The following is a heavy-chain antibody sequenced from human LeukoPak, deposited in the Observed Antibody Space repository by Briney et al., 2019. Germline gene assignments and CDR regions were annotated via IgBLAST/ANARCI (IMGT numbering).Heavy chain of an antibody. CDR1: GYTFTSYY. CDR2: INPSGGST. Sequence: PGASVKVSCKASGYTFTSYYMHLVRQAPGQGLEWMGIINPSGGSTSYAQKFQGRVTMTRDTSTSTVYMELSSLRSEDTAVYYCARRTPGGPPTVPSLYYYYGMDVWGQGTTVTVSS. CDR3: ARRTPGGPPTVPSLYYYYGMDV. V-gene: IGHV1-46*01. J-gene: IGHJ6*02. D-gene: IGHD2-8*02.